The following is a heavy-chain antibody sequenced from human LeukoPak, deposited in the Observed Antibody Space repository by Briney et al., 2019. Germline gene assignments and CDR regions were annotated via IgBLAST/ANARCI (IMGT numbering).Heavy chain of an antibody. CDR1: GYTLTELS. CDR2: FDPEDGET. D-gene: IGHD1-26*01. CDR3: ATDQEPHYYYGMDV. V-gene: IGHV1-24*01. Sequence: ASVKVSCKVSGYTLTELSMHWVRQAPGKGLEWMGGFDPEDGETIYAQKFQGRVTMTEDTSTDTAYMELSSLRSEDTAVYYCATDQEPHYYYGMDVWGQGTTVTVSS. J-gene: IGHJ6*02.